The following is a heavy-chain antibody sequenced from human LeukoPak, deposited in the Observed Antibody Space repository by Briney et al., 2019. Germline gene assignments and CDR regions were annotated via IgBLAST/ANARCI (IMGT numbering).Heavy chain of an antibody. CDR1: GFTFSSYA. V-gene: IGHV3-21*01. CDR2: ISSSSSYI. CDR3: ARAGTTELYYYGMDV. J-gene: IGHJ6*02. Sequence: GGSLRLSCAASGFTFSSYAMSWVRQAPGKGLEWVSSISSSSSYIYYADSVKGRFTISRDNAKNSLYLQMNSLRAEDTAVYYCARAGTTELYYYGMDVWGQGTTVTVSS. D-gene: IGHD1-1*01.